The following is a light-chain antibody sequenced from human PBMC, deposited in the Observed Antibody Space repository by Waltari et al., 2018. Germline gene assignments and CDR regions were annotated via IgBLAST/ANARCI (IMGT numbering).Light chain of an antibody. CDR1: ESIGIY. V-gene: IGKV3-11*02. J-gene: IGKJ2*01. CDR3: QHRRNWPPYT. Sequence: EIVLTQSPATLSLSPGERATLSCMASESIGIYLTWYQHKPGQAPRLLIYDASNRATGIPARFSGGGSGRDFTLTINSLEPEDFTVYYCQHRRNWPPYTFGQGTKLEIK. CDR2: DAS.